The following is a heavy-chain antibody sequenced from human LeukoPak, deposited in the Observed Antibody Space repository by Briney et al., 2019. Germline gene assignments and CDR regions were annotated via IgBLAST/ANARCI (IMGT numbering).Heavy chain of an antibody. J-gene: IGHJ4*02. D-gene: IGHD6-19*01. Sequence: KTSETLSLTCAVYGVSFSIYYWSWIRQPPGKGLEWIGEINHSGSTNYNPSLKSRVTISVDTSKNQFPLKRSSVNPADTSVYYCARGPEQWLGAHDYWGQGTLVTVSS. CDR2: INHSGST. CDR3: ARGPEQWLGAHDY. V-gene: IGHV4-34*01. CDR1: GVSFSIYY.